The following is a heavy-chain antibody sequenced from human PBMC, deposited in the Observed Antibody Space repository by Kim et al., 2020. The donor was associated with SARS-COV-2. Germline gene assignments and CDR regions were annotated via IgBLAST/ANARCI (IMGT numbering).Heavy chain of an antibody. D-gene: IGHD3-22*01. CDR3: ARDPYDGSAYYPHYLDS. J-gene: IGHJ4*02. CDR1: GFTLSSFT. Sequence: GGSLRLSCAASGFTLSSFTMHWVRQAPGKGLEWVGVLSSDGANAYYANSVKGRFTISRDTSKNTIYLQMDSLRPEDTAVYYCARDPYDGSAYYPHYLDSWDQRPLVTVSS. CDR2: LSSDGANA. V-gene: IGHV3-30*04.